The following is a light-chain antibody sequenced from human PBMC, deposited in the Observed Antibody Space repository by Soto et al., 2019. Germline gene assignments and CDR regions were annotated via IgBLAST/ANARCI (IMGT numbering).Light chain of an antibody. Sequence: EIVLTQSPGTLSLSPGERATLFCRTSQSVSSSYLAWYQQKLGQAPRLLIYGASSRATGIPDRFSGSGSGTDFTLTISRLEPEDFAVYYCQQYGTSFWTFGQGPKVEIK. CDR2: GAS. J-gene: IGKJ1*01. CDR3: QQYGTSFWT. V-gene: IGKV3-20*01. CDR1: QSVSSSY.